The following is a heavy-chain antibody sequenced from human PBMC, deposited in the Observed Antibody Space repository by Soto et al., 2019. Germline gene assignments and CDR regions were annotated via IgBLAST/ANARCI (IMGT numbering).Heavy chain of an antibody. CDR1: GYSFTSYW. Sequence: PGESLKISCKGSGYSFTSYWIGWVRQMPGKGLEWMGIIYPGDSDTRYSPSFQGQVTISADKSISTAYLQWSSLKASDTAMYYCARRISYGDFPPGWFDPWGQGTLVTVSS. CDR3: ARRISYGDFPPGWFDP. D-gene: IGHD4-17*01. V-gene: IGHV5-51*01. J-gene: IGHJ5*02. CDR2: IYPGDSDT.